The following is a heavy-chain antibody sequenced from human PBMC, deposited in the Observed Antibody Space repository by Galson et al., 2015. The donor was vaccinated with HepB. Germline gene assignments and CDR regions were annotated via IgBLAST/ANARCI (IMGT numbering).Heavy chain of an antibody. Sequence: SVKVSCKASGYTFTGYGISWVRQAPGQGLEWMGWISAYNGNTNYAQKLQGRVTMTTDTSTSTAYMELRSLRSDDTAVYYCARDARSLLWFGELSPALDIWGQGTMVTVSS. CDR3: ARDARSLLWFGELSPALDI. V-gene: IGHV1-18*01. D-gene: IGHD3-10*01. J-gene: IGHJ3*02. CDR1: GYTFTGYG. CDR2: ISAYNGNT.